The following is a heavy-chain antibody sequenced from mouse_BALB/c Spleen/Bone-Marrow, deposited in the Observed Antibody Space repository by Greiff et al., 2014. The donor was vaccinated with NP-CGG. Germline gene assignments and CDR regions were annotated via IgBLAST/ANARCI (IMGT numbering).Heavy chain of an antibody. CDR3: ARSGERYGAMDY. Sequence: EVMLVESGGDLVKPGGSLKLSCAASGFTFSDFYMFWFRQTPEKRLEWVATISDGGTYTYYPDSVKGRFTISRDNAKNNLYLQMSSLKPEDTAMYYCARSGERYGAMDYWGQGTSVTVSS. CDR1: GFTFSDFY. V-gene: IGHV5-4*02. D-gene: IGHD1-1*02. J-gene: IGHJ4*01. CDR2: ISDGGTYT.